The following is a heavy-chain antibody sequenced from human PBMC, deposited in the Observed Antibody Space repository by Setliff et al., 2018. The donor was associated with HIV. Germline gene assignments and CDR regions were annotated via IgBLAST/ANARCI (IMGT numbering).Heavy chain of an antibody. V-gene: IGHV1-18*01. CDR1: GDTNPSDA. CDR2: ISGYNGNT. CDR3: ARMNAYYNVWRSTYYFDY. J-gene: IGHJ4*02. D-gene: IGHD3-3*01. Sequence: ASVKVSCKASGDTNPSDAISWVRQAPGQGLEWMGWISGYNGNTKYAQNFQGRVTMTTDTSTSTAYMELRSLRSDDTAVYYCARMNAYYNVWRSTYYFDYWGQGTLVTVSS.